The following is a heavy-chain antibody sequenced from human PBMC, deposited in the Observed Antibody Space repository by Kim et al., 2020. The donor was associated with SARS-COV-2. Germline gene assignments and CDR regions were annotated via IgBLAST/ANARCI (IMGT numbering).Heavy chain of an antibody. CDR3: ARGDYGGNFADAFDI. D-gene: IGHD4-17*01. CDR2: ISSSSSYV. Sequence: GGSLRLSCAASGFTFSSYSMNWVRQAPGKGLEWVSSISSSSSYVYYADSVKGRFTISRDNAKNSLYLQMNSLRAEDTAVYYCARGDYGGNFADAFDIWGQGTMVTVSS. J-gene: IGHJ3*02. CDR1: GFTFSSYS. V-gene: IGHV3-21*01.